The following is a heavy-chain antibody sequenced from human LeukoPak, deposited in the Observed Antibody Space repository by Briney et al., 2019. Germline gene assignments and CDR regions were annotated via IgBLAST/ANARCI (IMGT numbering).Heavy chain of an antibody. Sequence: SETLSLTCTVSGGSISSGGYYWSWIRQHPGKGLEWIGYIYYSGSTYYNPSLKSRVTISVDTSKNQFSLKLSSVTAADTAVYYCARERVYYDGSGYKTAEYFQHWGQGTLVTVSS. J-gene: IGHJ1*01. CDR1: GGSISSGGYY. D-gene: IGHD3-22*01. CDR3: ARERVYYDGSGYKTAEYFQH. CDR2: IYYSGST. V-gene: IGHV4-31*03.